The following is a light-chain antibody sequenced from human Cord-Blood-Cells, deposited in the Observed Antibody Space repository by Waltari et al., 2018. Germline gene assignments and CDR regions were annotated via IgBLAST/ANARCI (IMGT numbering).Light chain of an antibody. J-gene: IGKJ1*01. V-gene: IGKV3-11*01. Sequence: EIVLTQSPAILSLSPGERATLSFRASQSVSSYLAWYQQKPGQATRLLIYDASNRATGIPARFSGSGSGTDFTLTISSLEPEDFAVYYCQQRSNWPPWTFGQGTKVEIK. CDR1: QSVSSY. CDR3: QQRSNWPPWT. CDR2: DAS.